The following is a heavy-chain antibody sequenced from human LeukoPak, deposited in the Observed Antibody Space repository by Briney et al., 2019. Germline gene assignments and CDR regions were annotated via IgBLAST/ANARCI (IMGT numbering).Heavy chain of an antibody. D-gene: IGHD3-22*01. CDR2: INPNSGGT. Sequence: ASVKVSCKASGYTFTGYYMHWVRRAPGQGLEWMGWINPNSGGTNYAQKFQGRVSMTRDTSISTAYMELSRLRSDDTAVYYCARDRNYYDPTAIFDYWGQGTLVTVSS. V-gene: IGHV1-2*02. CDR1: GYTFTGYY. J-gene: IGHJ4*02. CDR3: ARDRNYYDPTAIFDY.